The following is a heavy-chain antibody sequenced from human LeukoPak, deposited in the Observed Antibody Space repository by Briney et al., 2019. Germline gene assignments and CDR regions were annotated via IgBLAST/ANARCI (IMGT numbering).Heavy chain of an antibody. CDR1: GGTFSSYA. V-gene: IGHV1-69*06. Sequence: SVKVSCKASGGTFSSYASSWVRQAPGQGLEWMGGIIPIFGTANYAQKFQGRVTITADKSTSTAYMELSSLRSEDTAVYYCARDDIAVAGYFDYWGQGTLVTVSS. J-gene: IGHJ4*02. D-gene: IGHD6-19*01. CDR3: ARDDIAVAGYFDY. CDR2: IIPIFGTA.